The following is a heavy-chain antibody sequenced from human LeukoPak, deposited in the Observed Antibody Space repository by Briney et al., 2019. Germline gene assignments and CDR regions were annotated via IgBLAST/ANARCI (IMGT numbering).Heavy chain of an antibody. CDR2: IDTGGSA. Sequence: SETLSLTCSVSGGHLISFFRSGIRQPAGKGPEWIGRIDTGGSANYNPSLESRVTMSVDTSKNQFSLKLSPVTAADTAVYYCARDSIPCTSYNYFYMDVWGKGTTVTVSS. CDR3: ARDSIPCTSYNYFYMDV. D-gene: IGHD3-3*02. CDR1: GGHLISFF. J-gene: IGHJ6*03. V-gene: IGHV4-4*07.